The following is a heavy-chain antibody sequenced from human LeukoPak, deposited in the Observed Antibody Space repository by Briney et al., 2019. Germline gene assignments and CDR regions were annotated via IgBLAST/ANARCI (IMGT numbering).Heavy chain of an antibody. V-gene: IGHV3-74*01. D-gene: IGHD2-15*01. CDR2: INNDGSST. J-gene: IGHJ4*02. Sequence: PGGSLRLSCAASGFSFSYFWMHWVRQAPGKGLVWVSRINNDGSSTTYADSVKGRFTISRDNARNTLYLQMNSLRAEDTAVYYCARNGISCSGGHCYFASWGQGTLVTVSS. CDR1: GFSFSYFW. CDR3: ARNGISCSGGHCYFAS.